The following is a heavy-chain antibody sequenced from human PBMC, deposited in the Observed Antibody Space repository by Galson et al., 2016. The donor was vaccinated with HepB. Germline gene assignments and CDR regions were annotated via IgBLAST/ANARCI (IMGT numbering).Heavy chain of an antibody. D-gene: IGHD2-2*02. CDR3: ARGLYCSSTNCYTFPFEY. CDR2: IYYSGST. J-gene: IGHJ4*02. Sequence: ETLSLTCSVSGGSISHYYWSWIRQPPGKGLEWIGYIYYSGSTTYNPSLKSRVTISVDTSKNQFSLKLSSVTAADTAVYYCARGLYCSSTNCYTFPFEYWGQGILVTVSS. V-gene: IGHV4-59*01. CDR1: GGSISHYY.